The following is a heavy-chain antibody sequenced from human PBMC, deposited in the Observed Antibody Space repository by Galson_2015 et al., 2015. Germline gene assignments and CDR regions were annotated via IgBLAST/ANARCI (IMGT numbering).Heavy chain of an antibody. D-gene: IGHD3-16*01. V-gene: IGHV5-51*01. Sequence: QSGAEVKKPGESLKISCKGSGYTFSHHWTGWVRQTPGKGLEWMGIIYPGDSHSKYSPSFQGLVTISADKPTSTAHLQWSSLKASDTAMYYCATLRGADPLGFDYWGQGTLVTVSS. CDR3: ATLRGADPLGFDY. CDR2: IYPGDSHS. CDR1: GYTFSHHW. J-gene: IGHJ4*02.